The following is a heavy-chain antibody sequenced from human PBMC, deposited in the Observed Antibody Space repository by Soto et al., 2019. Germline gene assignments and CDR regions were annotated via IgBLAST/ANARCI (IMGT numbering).Heavy chain of an antibody. V-gene: IGHV3-30*18. Sequence: GGSLRLSCAASGFTFSSYGMHWVRQAPGKGLEWVAVISYDGSNKYYADSVKGRFTISRDNSKNTQYLQMNSLRAEDTAVYYCAKEDTAMVYYYYYYMDVWGKGTTVTVSS. J-gene: IGHJ6*03. D-gene: IGHD5-18*01. CDR3: AKEDTAMVYYYYYYMDV. CDR2: ISYDGSNK. CDR1: GFTFSSYG.